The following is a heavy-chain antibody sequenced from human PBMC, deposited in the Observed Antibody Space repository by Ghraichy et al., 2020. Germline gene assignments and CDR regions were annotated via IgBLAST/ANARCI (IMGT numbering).Heavy chain of an antibody. D-gene: IGHD2-15*01. V-gene: IGHV4-34*01. Sequence: SQTLSLTCAVYGGSFSGYYWSWIRQPPGKGLEWIGEINHSGSTNYNPSLKSRVTISVDTSKNQFSLKLSSVTAADTAVYYCARGYCSGGSCYWGYYYYYYMDVWGKGTTVTVSS. CDR2: INHSGST. CDR1: GGSFSGYY. CDR3: ARGYCSGGSCYWGYYYYYYMDV. J-gene: IGHJ6*03.